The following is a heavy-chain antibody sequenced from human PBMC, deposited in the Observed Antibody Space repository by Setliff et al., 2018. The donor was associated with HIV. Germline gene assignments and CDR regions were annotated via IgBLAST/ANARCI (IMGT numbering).Heavy chain of an antibody. CDR3: AKDWKVWFGELSQDYYYGMDV. CDR1: GFTFSNSG. CDR2: IRYDGIIE. Sequence: GGSLRLSCAASGFTFSNSGIHWVRQAPGKGLEWVAFIRYDGIIEHYADSVRGRFTISRDNSKNTVYLQMNSLRAEDTALYYCAKDWKVWFGELSQDYYYGMDVWGQGTTVTVSS. V-gene: IGHV3-30*02. J-gene: IGHJ6*02. D-gene: IGHD3-10*01.